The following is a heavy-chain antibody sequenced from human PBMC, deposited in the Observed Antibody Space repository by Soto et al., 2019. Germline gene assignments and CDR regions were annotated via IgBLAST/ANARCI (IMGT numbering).Heavy chain of an antibody. Sequence: EVQLVESGGGLVQPGGSLRLSCAASGFSLTSYSMNWVRQAPGKGLQWVAYISGSGSTKKYADSVKGRFTISRDNAENSVYLQMNSLGDEDTAVYYCARGAEYGDYGGYWGQGTLVTVSS. V-gene: IGHV3-48*02. CDR1: GFSLTSYS. D-gene: IGHD4-17*01. J-gene: IGHJ4*02. CDR2: ISGSGSTK. CDR3: ARGAEYGDYGGY.